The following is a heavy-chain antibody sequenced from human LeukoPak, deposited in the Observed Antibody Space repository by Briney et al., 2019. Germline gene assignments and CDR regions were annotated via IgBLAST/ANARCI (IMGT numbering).Heavy chain of an antibody. Sequence: ASVKVSCKASGYTFTNYGISWVRQAPGQGLEWMGWISAYNGNTNYAQKLQGRVTMTTDTSTSTAYMELRSLRSDDTAVYYCGRGLGYDFWSGYSPGYYFDYWGQGTLVTVSS. J-gene: IGHJ4*02. CDR1: GYTFTNYG. V-gene: IGHV1-18*01. CDR2: ISAYNGNT. D-gene: IGHD3-3*01. CDR3: GRGLGYDFWSGYSPGYYFDY.